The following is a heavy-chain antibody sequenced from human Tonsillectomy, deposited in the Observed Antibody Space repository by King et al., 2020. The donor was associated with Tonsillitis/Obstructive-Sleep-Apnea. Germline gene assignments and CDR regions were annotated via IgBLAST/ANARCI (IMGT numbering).Heavy chain of an antibody. D-gene: IGHD4-23*01. V-gene: IGHV3-33*01. CDR2: IWYDGSNK. J-gene: IGHJ4*02. CDR3: ARDDYGGNSGVDY. Sequence: VQLVESGGGVVQPGRSLRLSCAASGFTFSSYGIHWVRQAPGKGLEWVALIWYDGSNKYYADSVKGRFTISRDNSKNTLYLQMNSLRAEDTAVYYCARDDYGGNSGVDYWGQGTLVTVSS. CDR1: GFTFSSYG.